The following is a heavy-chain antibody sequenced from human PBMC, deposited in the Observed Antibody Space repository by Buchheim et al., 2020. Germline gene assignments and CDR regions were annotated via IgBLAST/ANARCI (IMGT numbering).Heavy chain of an antibody. Sequence: QVQLVESGGGVVQPGRSLRLSCAASGFTFSSYAMHWVRQAPGKGLEWVAVISYDGSNKYYADSVKGRFTISRDNSKNTLYLQMNSLRAEDTAVYYCARDLKVLRFGELFGYYYYYGMDVWGQGTT. CDR1: GFTFSSYA. CDR3: ARDLKVLRFGELFGYYYYYGMDV. D-gene: IGHD3-10*01. CDR2: ISYDGSNK. J-gene: IGHJ6*02. V-gene: IGHV3-30-3*01.